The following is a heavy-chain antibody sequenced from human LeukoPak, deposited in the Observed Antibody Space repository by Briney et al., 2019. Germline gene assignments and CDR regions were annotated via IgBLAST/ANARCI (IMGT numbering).Heavy chain of an antibody. Sequence: GGSLRLSCAASGFTFSSYGMHWVRQAPGKGLEWVAVIWYDGSNKYYADSVKGRFIISRDNSKNTLYLQMNSLRAEDTAVYYCAKDAYPYYFDYWGQGTLVTVSS. J-gene: IGHJ4*02. CDR2: IWYDGSNK. CDR1: GFTFSSYG. D-gene: IGHD2-2*01. CDR3: AKDAYPYYFDY. V-gene: IGHV3-33*06.